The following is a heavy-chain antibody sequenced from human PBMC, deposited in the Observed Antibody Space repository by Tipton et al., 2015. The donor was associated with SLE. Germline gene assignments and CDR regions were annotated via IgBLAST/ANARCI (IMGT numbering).Heavy chain of an antibody. CDR3: TTALSGTTMSDY. Sequence: SLRLSCAASGFTFSNYAMNWVRQAPGKGLEWVGRIKSKTDGGTTDYAAPVKGRFTISRDDSKNTLYLQMNSLKTEDTAVYYCTTALSGTTMSDYWGQGTLVTVSS. J-gene: IGHJ4*02. CDR2: IKSKTDGGTT. D-gene: IGHD4-17*01. CDR1: GFTFSNYA. V-gene: IGHV3-15*01.